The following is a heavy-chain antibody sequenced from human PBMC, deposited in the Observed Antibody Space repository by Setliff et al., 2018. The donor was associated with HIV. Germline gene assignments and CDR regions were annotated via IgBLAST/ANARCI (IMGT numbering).Heavy chain of an antibody. CDR1: GGSFSGYY. CDR3: ARHSIAVVIGVPERDDAFDI. Sequence: PSETLSLTCAVYGGSFSGYYWSWIRQPPGKGLEWIGEFTHGRSTNNNPSLKSRVTISGDTTKNQFSLKLTSVTAADTAVYYCARHSIAVVIGVPERDDAFDIWGHGTMVTVSS. D-gene: IGHD2-21*01. J-gene: IGHJ3*02. CDR2: FTHGRST. V-gene: IGHV4-34*01.